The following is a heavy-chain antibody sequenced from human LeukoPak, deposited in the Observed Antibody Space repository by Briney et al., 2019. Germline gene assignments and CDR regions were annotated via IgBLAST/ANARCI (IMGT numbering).Heavy chain of an antibody. V-gene: IGHV3-23*01. J-gene: IGHJ4*02. CDR2: ISGSGGST. Sequence: GGSLRLSCAASGFTFSSYAMSWVHQAPGKGLEWVSAISGSGGSTYYADSVKGRFTISRDNSKNTLYLQMNSLRAEDTAVYYCAKLGDYDFWSGYYYDYWGQGTLVTVSS. CDR3: AKLGDYDFWSGYYYDY. CDR1: GFTFSSYA. D-gene: IGHD3-3*01.